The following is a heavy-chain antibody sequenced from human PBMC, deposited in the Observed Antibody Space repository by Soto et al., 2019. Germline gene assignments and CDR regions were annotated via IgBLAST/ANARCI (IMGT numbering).Heavy chain of an antibody. Sequence: PGGSLRLSCAASGFTFRSYAMSWVRQAPGKGLEWVSAISGSGGSTYYADSVKGRFTISRDNSKNTLYLQMNSLRAEDTAVYYCAKDSNSWNYCDYWGQGNRVSVSS. CDR3: AKDSNSWNYCDY. J-gene: IGHJ4*02. V-gene: IGHV3-23*01. D-gene: IGHD6-13*01. CDR2: ISGSGGST. CDR1: GFTFRSYA.